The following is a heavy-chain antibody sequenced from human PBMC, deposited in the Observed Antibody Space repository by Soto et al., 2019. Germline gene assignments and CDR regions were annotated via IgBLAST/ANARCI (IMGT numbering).Heavy chain of an antibody. CDR3: VRSGTARLLRHNSSDT. CDR1: GFTFNTYD. D-gene: IGHD2-21*01. Sequence: EVQLVESGGGLVKPGGSLRLSCAASGFTFNTYDMNWVRQAPGKGLEWVSSITTSSAYIYYADSLRGRITISRDNAKNSLFLHLNSLRPEDTAVYCCVRSGTARLLRHNSSDTWGQGTLVTVSS. J-gene: IGHJ5*02. CDR2: ITTSSAYI. V-gene: IGHV3-21*01.